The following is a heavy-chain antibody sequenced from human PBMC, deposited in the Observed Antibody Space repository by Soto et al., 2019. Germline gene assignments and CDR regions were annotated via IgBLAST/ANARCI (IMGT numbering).Heavy chain of an antibody. CDR1: GFTFSSYA. Sequence: GGSLRLSCAASGFTFSSYAMSWVRQAPGKGLEWVSAISGSGGSTYYADSVKGRFTISRDNSKNTLYLQMNGLRAEDTAVYYCAKDVLRYFDWLFYFDYWGQGTLVTVSS. D-gene: IGHD3-9*01. J-gene: IGHJ4*02. CDR3: AKDVLRYFDWLFYFDY. CDR2: ISGSGGST. V-gene: IGHV3-23*01.